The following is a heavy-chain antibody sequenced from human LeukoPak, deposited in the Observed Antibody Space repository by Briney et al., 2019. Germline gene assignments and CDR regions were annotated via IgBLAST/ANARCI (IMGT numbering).Heavy chain of an antibody. CDR3: ARGRDMTPLAAYYSFVN. CDR2: VSDSGRA. D-gene: IGHD2-15*01. CDR1: GGSISGYY. V-gene: IGHV4-4*07. J-gene: IGHJ4*02. Sequence: SETLSLTCTVSGGSISGYYWTWIRQPAGKGLEWIGRVSDSGRAYYNPPLESRVTISLDTSNSQFSLKVTSVTAADTAVYYCARGRDMTPLAAYYSFVNWGQGTLVSVSS.